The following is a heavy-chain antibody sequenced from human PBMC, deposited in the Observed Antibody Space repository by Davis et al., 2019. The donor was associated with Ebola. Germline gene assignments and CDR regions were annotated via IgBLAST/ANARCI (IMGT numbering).Heavy chain of an antibody. CDR1: QFNFTGAW. V-gene: IGHV3-64D*06. D-gene: IGHD6-19*01. CDR2: IGGNGDNT. CDR3: ARRGNTGWGPGWFHA. J-gene: IGHJ5*02. Sequence: PGGSLRLSCAGSQFNFTGAWMNWVRQAPGKGLEYVSGIGGNGDNTYYVDSVKGRFTIFRDNSKNTVYLQMSSLRVEDTAVYYCARRGNTGWGPGWFHAWGQGTPVTVSS.